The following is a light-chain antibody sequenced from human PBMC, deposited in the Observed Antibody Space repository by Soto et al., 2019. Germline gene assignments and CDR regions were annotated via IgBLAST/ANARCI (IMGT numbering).Light chain of an antibody. CDR2: TNT. CDR1: RSNIGTNP. Sequence: QSVLTQPPSASGTPGQSVSISCSGSRSNIGTNPVNWYQQLPGTAPKLLFYTNTQRPSGVPDRFSASKSGTSASLAFSGLQSEDEADYYCAAWDDSLNSVIFGGGTTLTVL. CDR3: AAWDDSLNSVI. V-gene: IGLV1-44*01. J-gene: IGLJ2*01.